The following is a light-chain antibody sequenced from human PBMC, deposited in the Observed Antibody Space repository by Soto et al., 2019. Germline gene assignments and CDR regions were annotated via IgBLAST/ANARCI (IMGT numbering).Light chain of an antibody. V-gene: IGLV2-23*02. Sequence: QSALTQPGSVFESTGLSVTIYCTGTSSDIGNYNLVSWYQQHPGKAPKLMIYEVSKRPSGVSNRFSGSKSGNTASLTISGLQAEDEADYYGCSYAGSSTWVFGGGTKLTVL. J-gene: IGLJ3*02. CDR1: SSDIGNYNL. CDR3: CSYAGSSTWV. CDR2: EVS.